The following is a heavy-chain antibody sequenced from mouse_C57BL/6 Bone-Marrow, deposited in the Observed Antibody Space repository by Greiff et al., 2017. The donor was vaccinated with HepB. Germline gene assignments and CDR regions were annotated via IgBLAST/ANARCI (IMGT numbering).Heavy chain of an antibody. CDR3: ARVGYSGSSYVSYWYFDV. V-gene: IGHV1-7*01. CDR1: GYTFTSYW. Sequence: VQLQQSGAELAKPGASVKLSCKASGYTFTSYWMHWVKQRPGQGLEWIGYINPSSGYTKYNQKFKDKATLTADKSSSTAYMQLSSLTYEDSAVYYCARVGYSGSSYVSYWYFDVWGTGTTVTVSS. D-gene: IGHD1-1*01. J-gene: IGHJ1*03. CDR2: INPSSGYT.